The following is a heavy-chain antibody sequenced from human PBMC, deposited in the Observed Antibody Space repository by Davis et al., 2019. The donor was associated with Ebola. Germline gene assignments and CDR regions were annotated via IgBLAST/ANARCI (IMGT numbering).Heavy chain of an antibody. CDR1: GGSISGYH. D-gene: IGHD3-22*01. V-gene: IGHV4-59*12. J-gene: IGHJ4*02. CDR2: IFSSGST. Sequence: MPSETLSLTYTVSGGSISGYHWSWIRQPPGKGLEWIGYIFSSGSTNYNPSLNSRVTISVDTSKNQFSLKLSSVTAADTAVYYCARSLYYYDSSGYRYWGQGTLVTVSS. CDR3: ARSLYYYDSSGYRY.